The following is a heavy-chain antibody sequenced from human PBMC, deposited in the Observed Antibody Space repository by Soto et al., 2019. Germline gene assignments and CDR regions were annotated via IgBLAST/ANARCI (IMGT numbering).Heavy chain of an antibody. Sequence: PSETLSLTCTVSGGSVSSSSYYWGWIRQPPGKGLEWIGSVYYSGSTYYNPSLKSRVTISVDTSKNQFSLKLSSVTAADTAVYYCATTRGPGNYYYYYGMDVWGQGTTVTVSS. CDR2: VYYSGST. V-gene: IGHV4-39*07. D-gene: IGHD2-2*01. CDR3: ATTRGPGNYYYYYGMDV. CDR1: GGSVSSSSYY. J-gene: IGHJ6*02.